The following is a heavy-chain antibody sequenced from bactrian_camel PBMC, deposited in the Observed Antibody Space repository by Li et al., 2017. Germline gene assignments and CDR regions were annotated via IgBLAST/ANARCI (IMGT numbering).Heavy chain of an antibody. CDR3: AADIKTCTPAWRKTPQARLRPLAYNY. Sequence: HVQLVESGGGSVRTGGSLRLSCAASGSTRFRNVMGWFRLPPGKQNEDEREGVAGIDSIGGTIYKESVKGRFTISRDNHKNMLYLQMNDLRPEDTGMYYCAADIKTCTPAWRKTPQARLRPLAYNYWGQGTQVTVS. V-gene: IGHV3S53*01. CDR2: IDSIGGT. D-gene: IGHD1*01. J-gene: IGHJ4*01. CDR1: GSTRFRNV.